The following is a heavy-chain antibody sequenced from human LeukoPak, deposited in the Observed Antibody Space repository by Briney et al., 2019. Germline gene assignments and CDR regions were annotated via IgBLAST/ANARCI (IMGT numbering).Heavy chain of an antibody. CDR1: RGTFISYA. CDR2: IIPIFGTA. V-gene: IGHV1-69*01. CDR3: ARSSGSLDAFDI. J-gene: IGHJ3*02. Sequence: SVKVSCKASRGTFISYAISWVRQAAGQGLEWMGGIIPIFGTANYAQKFQGRVTMTADESTSTAYMELSSLRSEDRAVYYCARSSGSLDAFDIWGQGTMVTVSS. D-gene: IGHD1-26*01.